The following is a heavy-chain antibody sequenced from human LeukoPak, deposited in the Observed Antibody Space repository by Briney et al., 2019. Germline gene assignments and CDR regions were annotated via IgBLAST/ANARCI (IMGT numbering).Heavy chain of an antibody. D-gene: IGHD6-19*01. CDR2: INPNSGGT. J-gene: IGHJ6*03. V-gene: IGHV1-2*02. Sequence: ASVKVSCKASGYTFTGYYMHWVRQAPGQGLEWMGWINPNSGGTNYAQKFQGRVTMTEDTSTDTAYMELSSLRSEDTAVYYCATGGGIPVAGTGSRRYYYYYYMDVWGKGTTVTVSS. CDR1: GYTFTGYY. CDR3: ATGGGIPVAGTGSRRYYYYYYMDV.